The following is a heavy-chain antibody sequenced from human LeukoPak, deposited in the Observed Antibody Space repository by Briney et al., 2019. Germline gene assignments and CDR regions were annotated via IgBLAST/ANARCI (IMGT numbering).Heavy chain of an antibody. D-gene: IGHD3-3*01. V-gene: IGHV4-59*01. CDR1: GGSISSYY. J-gene: IGHJ5*02. Sequence: SETLSLTCTVSGGSISSYYWSWIRQPPGKGLEWIAYVYYSGSTNYNPSLKSRVTISVDTSKNQFSLKLSSVTAADTAMCYCARDPGYDFWSGQKGWFDPWGQGTLVTVSS. CDR2: VYYSGST. CDR3: ARDPGYDFWSGQKGWFDP.